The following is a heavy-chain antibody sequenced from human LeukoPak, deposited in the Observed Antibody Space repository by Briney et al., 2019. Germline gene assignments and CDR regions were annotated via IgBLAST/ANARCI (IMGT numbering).Heavy chain of an antibody. CDR3: ARAALYYYGSGSYSGDL. J-gene: IGHJ3*01. CDR2: ISTYNGNT. Sequence: ASVKVSCKASGYTFTSYGFSWVRQAPGQGLEWMGWISTYNGNTNYAQNLQGRVTMTTGTSTSTAYMELRSLRSDDTAVYYCARAALYYYGSGSYSGDLWGQGTMVTVSS. D-gene: IGHD3-10*01. V-gene: IGHV1-18*04. CDR1: GYTFTSYG.